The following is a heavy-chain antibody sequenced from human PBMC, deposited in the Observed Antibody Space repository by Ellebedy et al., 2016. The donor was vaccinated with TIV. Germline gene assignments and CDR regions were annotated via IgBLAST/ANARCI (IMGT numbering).Heavy chain of an antibody. Sequence: PGGSLRLSCEASGYKFDDYWIAWVRQTPGKGLEWMGIMYPGDSDTRYSPYFKGQVTISADKSKNTTYLEWGGLKASDSGMYYCARPNRRGFAAVAYWGQGTLVTVSS. D-gene: IGHD6-25*01. CDR2: MYPGDSDT. CDR3: ARPNRRGFAAVAY. J-gene: IGHJ4*02. CDR1: GYKFDDYW. V-gene: IGHV5-51*01.